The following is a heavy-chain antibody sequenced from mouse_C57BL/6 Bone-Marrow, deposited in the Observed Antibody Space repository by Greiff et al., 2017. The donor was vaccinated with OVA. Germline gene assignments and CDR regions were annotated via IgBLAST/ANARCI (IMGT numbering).Heavy chain of an antibody. Sequence: QVQLQQSGAELVKPGASVKISCTASGYAFSNSCMNWVKQRPGKGLVWIGHIYPGDGDINYNGKFKGKATLTADKSSSTAYMQFSDLTSEDSAIYFCAGGAFWGRGKGITVT. J-gene: IGHJ1*03. CDR1: GYAFSNSC. CDR2: IYPGDGDI. CDR3: AGGAFWG. V-gene: IGHV1-80*01. D-gene: IGHD4-1*01.